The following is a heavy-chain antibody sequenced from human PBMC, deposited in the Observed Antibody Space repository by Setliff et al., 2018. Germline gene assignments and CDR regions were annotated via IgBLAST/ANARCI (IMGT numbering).Heavy chain of an antibody. D-gene: IGHD2-21*01. Sequence: ASVKVSCRASGYTFTSYAMHWVRQAPGQRLEWMGWINAGNGNTKYSQKFQGRVTMTTETSTRTAYMEETSLRSDDTAVYYCATEKFPGDWGDYWGQGTLVTVSS. V-gene: IGHV1-3*01. J-gene: IGHJ4*02. CDR3: ATEKFPGDWGDY. CDR1: GYTFTSYA. CDR2: INAGNGNT.